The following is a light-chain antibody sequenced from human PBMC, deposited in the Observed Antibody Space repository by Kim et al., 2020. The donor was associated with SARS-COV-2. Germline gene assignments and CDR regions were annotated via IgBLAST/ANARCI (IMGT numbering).Light chain of an antibody. V-gene: IGKV1-39*01. CDR2: TAS. CDR3: QQSYSTPRT. Sequence: ACVGERVTMTCRASQSISSDLNWDQQRPGKPPKLLIYTASSLQSGVPSRFSVSGSVTDFTLTISSLQPEDFATYYCQQSYSTPRTFGQGTKVDIK. CDR1: QSISSD. J-gene: IGKJ1*01.